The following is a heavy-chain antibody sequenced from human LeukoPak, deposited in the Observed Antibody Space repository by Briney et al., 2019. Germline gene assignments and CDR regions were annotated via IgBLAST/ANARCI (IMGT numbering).Heavy chain of an antibody. Sequence: GASVKVSCKASGGTFSSYAISWVRQAPGQGLEWMGGIIPIFGTANYAQKFQGRVTITADESTSTAYMELSSLRSEDTAVYYCARGVSNTAMVTPFGSIFDYWGQGTLVTVSS. D-gene: IGHD5-18*01. CDR1: GGTFSSYA. CDR3: ARGVSNTAMVTPFGSIFDY. V-gene: IGHV1-69*13. J-gene: IGHJ4*02. CDR2: IIPIFGTA.